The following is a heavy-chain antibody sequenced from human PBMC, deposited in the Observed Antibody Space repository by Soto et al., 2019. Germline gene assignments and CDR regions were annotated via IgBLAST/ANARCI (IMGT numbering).Heavy chain of an antibody. Sequence: PGGSLRLSCAASGFTFSNYAIHWVRQAPGKGLEYVSAISSNGDSTYYANSVKGRFTISRDNSKNTLYLQMGSLRAEDMAVYYFVRDTCNNGVCRRGYYFDFWGQGTLVTVSS. V-gene: IGHV3-64*01. CDR3: VRDTCNNGVCRRGYYFDF. CDR2: ISSNGDST. CDR1: GFTFSNYA. D-gene: IGHD2-8*01. J-gene: IGHJ4*02.